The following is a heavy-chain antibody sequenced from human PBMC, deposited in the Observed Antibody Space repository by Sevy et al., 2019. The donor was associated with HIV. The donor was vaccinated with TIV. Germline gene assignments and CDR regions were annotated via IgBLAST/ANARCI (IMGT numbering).Heavy chain of an antibody. D-gene: IGHD4-17*01. CDR1: GYTFSSYG. J-gene: IGHJ5*02. V-gene: IGHV1-18*01. Sequence: ASVKVSCKASGYTFSSYGISWVRQAPGQGLEWMGWISAYNGNTKYAQTLQGRVTMTTDTSTSTAYMELRSLRSDDTAVYYCARVLNLRSGRFDPWGQGTLVTVSS. CDR3: ARVLNLRSGRFDP. CDR2: ISAYNGNT.